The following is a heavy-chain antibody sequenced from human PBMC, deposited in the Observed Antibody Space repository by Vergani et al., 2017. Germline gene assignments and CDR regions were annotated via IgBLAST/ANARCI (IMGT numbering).Heavy chain of an antibody. V-gene: IGHV1-69*01. Sequence: QVQLVQSGAEVKKPGSSVKVSCKASGGTFSSYAISWVRQAPGQGLEWMGGIIPIFGTANYAQKFQGRVTITADESTSTAYMELSSLRSEDTAVYYCASQSPYYDDSSGYYDDRQRYLDYWGQGTLVTVSS. CDR3: ASQSPYYDDSSGYYDDRQRYLDY. J-gene: IGHJ4*02. D-gene: IGHD3-22*01. CDR1: GGTFSSYA. CDR2: IIPIFGTA.